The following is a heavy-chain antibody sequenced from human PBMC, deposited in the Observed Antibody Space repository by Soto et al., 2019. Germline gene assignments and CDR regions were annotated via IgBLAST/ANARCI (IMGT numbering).Heavy chain of an antibody. V-gene: IGHV4-31*03. CDR1: GGSISSGGYY. CDR2: IYYSGST. D-gene: IGHD3-3*01. Sequence: QVQLQESGPGLVKPSQTLSLTCTVSGGSISSGGYYWSWIRQHPGKGLEWIGYIYYSGSTYYNPSLKSRVTISVDTSKNQFSLKLSSVTAADTAVYYCAKKPRNTIFGVVIDGGEEWGQGTLVTVSS. J-gene: IGHJ4*02. CDR3: AKKPRNTIFGVVIDGGEE.